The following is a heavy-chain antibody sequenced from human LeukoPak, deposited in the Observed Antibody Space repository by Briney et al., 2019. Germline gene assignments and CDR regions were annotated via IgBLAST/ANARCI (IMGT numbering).Heavy chain of an antibody. CDR1: GFTFSSYA. V-gene: IGHV3-23*01. Sequence: PGGSLRLSCPASGFTFSSYAMSWLRHAPWKGLEWVSAINGCGGSTYYADSVKGRFTISRDNSKNTLNPQMNSLRAEDTAGYCCDKIGRSSSWSKVGWFDPWGQGTLVTVSS. D-gene: IGHD6-13*01. J-gene: IGHJ5*02. CDR3: DKIGRSSSWSKVGWFDP. CDR2: INGCGGST.